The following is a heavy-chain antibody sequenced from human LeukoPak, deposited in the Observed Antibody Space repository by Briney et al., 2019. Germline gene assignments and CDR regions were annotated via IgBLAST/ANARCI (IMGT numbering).Heavy chain of an antibody. CDR2: IYYTGAT. CDR1: DVSVRTYY. J-gene: IGHJ6*02. Sequence: SETLSLTCTVSDVSVRTYYWSWIRQPPGKGLEWIGYIYYTGATNYNPSLKSRVTISVDTSKNQFSLQLRSVTAADTAVYYCAREDPQTTVPEGMDVWGQGTTVTVSS. V-gene: IGHV4-59*02. CDR3: AREDPQTTVPEGMDV. D-gene: IGHD4-17*01.